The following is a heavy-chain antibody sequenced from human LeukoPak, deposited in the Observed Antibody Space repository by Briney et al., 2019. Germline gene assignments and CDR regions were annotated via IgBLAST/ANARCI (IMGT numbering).Heavy chain of an antibody. J-gene: IGHJ6*03. V-gene: IGHV1-2*02. CDR3: ARDEEFYSGYGYDPYYYYYMDV. CDR2: INPNSGGT. Sequence: GASVKVSCKASGYTFTGYYMHWVRQAPGQGLEWMGWINPNSGGTNYAQKFQGRVTMTRDTSINTAYMELSRLRSDDTAVYYCARDEEFYSGYGYDPYYYYYMDVWGKGTTVTVSS. CDR1: GYTFTGYY. D-gene: IGHD5-12*01.